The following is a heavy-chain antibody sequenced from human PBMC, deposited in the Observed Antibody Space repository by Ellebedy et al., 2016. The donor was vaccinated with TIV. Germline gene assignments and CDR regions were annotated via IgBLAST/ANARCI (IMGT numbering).Heavy chain of an antibody. J-gene: IGHJ4*02. Sequence: GESLKISCAASGYRFDSFWIGWLRQLPAKGLEWMGIIYPGDSDARYNPSFQGHVTISADKSTSTAYLQWNSLKASDTAMYYCARHRGGAVITSAFDSWGQGALVTVSS. CDR3: ARHRGGAVITSAFDS. V-gene: IGHV5-51*01. CDR2: IYPGDSDA. D-gene: IGHD3-16*01. CDR1: GYRFDSFW.